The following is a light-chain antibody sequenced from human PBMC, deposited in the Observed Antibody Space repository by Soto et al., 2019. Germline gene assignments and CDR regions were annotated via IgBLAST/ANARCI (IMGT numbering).Light chain of an antibody. CDR3: QQYNSYSPRT. J-gene: IGKJ1*01. CDR2: DAS. CDR1: QSVSSF. V-gene: IGKV1-5*01. Sequence: IQLTQSPSTLSASVGDRVPITCRASQSVSSFLAWYQQKPGKAPKVLIYDASTLENGVPSRFSGSGSGTEFTLTISSLQPDDFATYYCQQYNSYSPRTFGQGTKGDIK.